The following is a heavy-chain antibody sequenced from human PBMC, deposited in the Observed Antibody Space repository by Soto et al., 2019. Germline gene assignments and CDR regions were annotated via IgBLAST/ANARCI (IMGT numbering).Heavy chain of an antibody. Sequence: QVQLVQSGAEVKKPGSSVKVSCKASGGTFSSYAISWVRQAPGQGLEWMGGIIPIFGTANYAQKFQGRVTITADESKSTAYMELSSLRSEDTAVYYCARDGATSYYDFWSGWAPPPDYGMDVWGQGTTVTVSS. CDR2: IIPIFGTA. D-gene: IGHD3-3*01. CDR3: ARDGATSYYDFWSGWAPPPDYGMDV. V-gene: IGHV1-69*01. CDR1: GGTFSSYA. J-gene: IGHJ6*02.